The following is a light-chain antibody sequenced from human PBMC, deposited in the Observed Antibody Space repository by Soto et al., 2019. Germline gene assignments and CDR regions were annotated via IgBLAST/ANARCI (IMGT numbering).Light chain of an antibody. CDR2: GTS. CDR1: QSFSSN. Sequence: ELVMTPSPATLSVSPWEGAALSCRASQSFSSNVAWYQQKPGQAPRLLIYGTSTRVTGIPARFSGSGSGTEFTLTISSLQSEDFAVYYCHQYHLWPWTFGQGTKVDIK. V-gene: IGKV3-15*01. CDR3: HQYHLWPWT. J-gene: IGKJ1*01.